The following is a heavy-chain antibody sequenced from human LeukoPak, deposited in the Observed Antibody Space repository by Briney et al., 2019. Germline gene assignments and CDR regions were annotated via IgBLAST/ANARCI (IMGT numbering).Heavy chain of an antibody. Sequence: GGSLRLSCAASGFTFSSYWMSWVRQAPGKGLEWVANIKQDGSEKYYVDSVKGRFTISRDNAKNSLYLQINSLRAEDTAVYYCARETDYGYSSGWYTYYFDYWGQGTLVTVSS. CDR1: GFTFSSYW. CDR3: ARETDYGYSSGWYTYYFDY. D-gene: IGHD6-19*01. J-gene: IGHJ4*02. V-gene: IGHV3-7*03. CDR2: IKQDGSEK.